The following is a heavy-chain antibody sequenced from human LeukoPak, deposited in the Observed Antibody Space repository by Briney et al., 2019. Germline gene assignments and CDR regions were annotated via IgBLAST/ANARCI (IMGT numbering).Heavy chain of an antibody. V-gene: IGHV4-59*01. D-gene: IGHD3-10*01. CDR1: GGSISSYY. CDR3: ARDPYGSGLFDY. J-gene: IGHJ4*02. Sequence: SETLSLTCTVSGGSISSYYWSWIRQPPGRGLEWIGYIYYSGSTNYNPSLKSRVTISVDTSKNQFSLKLSSVTAADTAVYYCARDPYGSGLFDYWGQGTLVTVSS. CDR2: IYYSGST.